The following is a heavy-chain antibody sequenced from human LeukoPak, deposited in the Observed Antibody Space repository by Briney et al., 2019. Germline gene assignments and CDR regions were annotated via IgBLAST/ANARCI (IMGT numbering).Heavy chain of an antibody. CDR2: LSGSGGNT. D-gene: IGHD3-10*01. CDR3: AKGGAEAGTLYLQY. Sequence: GGSLRLSCVASGFTFGSYSMTWVRQAPGKGLEWVSALSGSGGNTYYADSVKGRFSISRDNSKNALFLEMHSLRAEDTAVYYCAKGGAEAGTLYLQYWGQGTLVTVSS. CDR1: GFTFGSYS. V-gene: IGHV3-23*01. J-gene: IGHJ1*01.